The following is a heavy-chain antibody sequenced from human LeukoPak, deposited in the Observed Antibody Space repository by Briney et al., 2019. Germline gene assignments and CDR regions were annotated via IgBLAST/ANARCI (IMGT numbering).Heavy chain of an antibody. CDR3: ARDGLRYFD. CDR1: GGSISSGSYY. V-gene: IGHV4-61*02. J-gene: IGHJ4*02. CDR2: IYTSGST. Sequence: SETLSLTCTVSGGSISSGSYYWSWIRQPAGKGLEWIGRIYTSGSTNYNPSLKSRVTISVDTSKNQFSLKLSSVTAADTAVYYCARDGLRYFDWGQGTLVTVSS. D-gene: IGHD3-9*01.